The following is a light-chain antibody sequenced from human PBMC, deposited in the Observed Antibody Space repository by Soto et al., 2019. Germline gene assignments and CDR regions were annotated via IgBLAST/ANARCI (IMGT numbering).Light chain of an antibody. CDR3: CSYAGSTTFYV. Sequence: QSALTQPPSASGSPGQSVTISCTGTSSDVGAYNYVSWYQQHPGKAPKLMIYEVSKRPSGISNRFSGSKSGNTASLTISGLQAEDEADYYCCSYAGSTTFYVFGIGTKVTVL. CDR2: EVS. V-gene: IGLV2-8*01. CDR1: SSDVGAYNY. J-gene: IGLJ1*01.